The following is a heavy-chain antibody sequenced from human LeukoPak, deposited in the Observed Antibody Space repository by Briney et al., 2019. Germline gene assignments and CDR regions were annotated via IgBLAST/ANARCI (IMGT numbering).Heavy chain of an antibody. Sequence: GGSLRLSCAASGFIVSGDFMSWVRQAPGKGLEWVSVIYSDGSTYYADSVKGRFTISRDNAQNSMYLQMNSLRVEDTAVYYCTSWGDTTAEYFQRWGQGTLVTVSS. V-gene: IGHV3-66*01. D-gene: IGHD2-21*02. CDR1: GFIVSGDF. CDR3: TSWGDTTAEYFQR. CDR2: IYSDGST. J-gene: IGHJ1*01.